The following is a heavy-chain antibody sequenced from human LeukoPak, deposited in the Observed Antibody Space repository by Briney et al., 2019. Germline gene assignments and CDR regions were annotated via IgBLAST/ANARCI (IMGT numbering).Heavy chain of an antibody. CDR3: ARENPKLGHDDY. CDR1: GGSISSGGYY. D-gene: IGHD7-27*01. CDR2: IYYSGST. Sequence: ASETLSLTCTVSGGSISSGGYYWSWIRQHPGKGLEWIGYIYYSGSTYYNPSLKSRVTISVDTSKNQFSLKLSSVTAADTAVYYCARENPKLGHDDYWGQGTLVTVSS. J-gene: IGHJ4*02. V-gene: IGHV4-31*03.